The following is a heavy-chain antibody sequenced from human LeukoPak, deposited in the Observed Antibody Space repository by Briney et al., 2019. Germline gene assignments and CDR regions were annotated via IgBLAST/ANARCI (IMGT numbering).Heavy chain of an antibody. Sequence: ASVKVSCKASGYTFTSYGISWVRQAPGQGLEWMGWISAYNGNTNYAQKLQGRVTMTTDTSTSTAYMELRSLRSDDTAVYYCAYDYGDILTGYSYDYWGQGTLVTVSS. CDR2: ISAYNGNT. V-gene: IGHV1-18*04. D-gene: IGHD3-9*01. CDR1: GYTFTSYG. CDR3: AYDYGDILTGYSYDY. J-gene: IGHJ4*02.